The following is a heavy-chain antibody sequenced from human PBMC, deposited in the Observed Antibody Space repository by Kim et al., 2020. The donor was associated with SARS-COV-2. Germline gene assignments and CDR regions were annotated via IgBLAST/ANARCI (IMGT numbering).Heavy chain of an antibody. J-gene: IGHJ6*02. D-gene: IGHD2-2*02. CDR2: IYYSGST. Sequence: SETLSLTCTVSGGSISSYYWSWIRQPPGKGLEWIGYIYYSGSTNYNPSLKSRVTISVDTSKNQFSLKLSSVTAADTAVYYCARDRRLVVPAAIPYYYYGMDVWGQGTTVTVSS. CDR3: ARDRRLVVPAAIPYYYYGMDV. CDR1: GGSISSYY. V-gene: IGHV4-59*13.